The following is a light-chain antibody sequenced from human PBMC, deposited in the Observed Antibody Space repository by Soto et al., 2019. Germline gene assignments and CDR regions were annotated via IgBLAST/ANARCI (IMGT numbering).Light chain of an antibody. V-gene: IGLV1-40*01. CDR1: SSNIGAHYD. Sequence: QSVLTRPPSVSGAPGQRVTISCTGSSSNIGAHYDVHWYQQLPGTAPKLLMYGNNNRPSGVPDRFSGSKSGTSASLAITGLQAEDEADYYCQSYDSSLSVSVFGGGTKLTFL. CDR3: QSYDSSLSVSV. CDR2: GNN. J-gene: IGLJ2*01.